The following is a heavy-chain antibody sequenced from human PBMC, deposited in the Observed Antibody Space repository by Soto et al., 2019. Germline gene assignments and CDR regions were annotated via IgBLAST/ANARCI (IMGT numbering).Heavy chain of an antibody. Sequence: ASVEVSCKASGYTFTGYYMHWVLQAPGQGLEWMGWINPNSGGTNYAQKFQGRVTMTRDTSISTAYMELSRLRTDDSAVYYCARGWELIHFYFDSWGQGTLVTVSS. CDR3: ARGWELIHFYFDS. J-gene: IGHJ4*02. V-gene: IGHV1-2*02. CDR2: INPNSGGT. D-gene: IGHD1-26*01. CDR1: GYTFTGYY.